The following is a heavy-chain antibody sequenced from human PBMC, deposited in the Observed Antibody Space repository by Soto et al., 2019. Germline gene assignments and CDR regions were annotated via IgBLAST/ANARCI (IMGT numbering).Heavy chain of an antibody. Sequence: ASVKVSCKASGYTFTSYSMHWVRQAPGQRLEWMGWINAGNGNTKYSQKFQGRVTITRDTSATTAYMELNSLRSEDTAVYYCARALWYLPPFDDWRQGSSVTLS. CDR1: GYTFTSYS. CDR2: INAGNGNT. CDR3: ARALWYLPPFDD. J-gene: IGHJ6*01. V-gene: IGHV1-3*01. D-gene: IGHD2-21*01.